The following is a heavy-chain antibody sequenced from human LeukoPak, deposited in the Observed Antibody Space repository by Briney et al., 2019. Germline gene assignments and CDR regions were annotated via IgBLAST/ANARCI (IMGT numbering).Heavy chain of an antibody. J-gene: IGHJ6*02. CDR1: GFSLSNYW. V-gene: IGHV3-7*01. D-gene: IGHD3-10*01. CDR2: INQDGSDK. CDR3: AWYGVTHGLDV. Sequence: AGGSLRLSCAASGFSLSNYWMSWVRQAPGKGLEWVANINQDGSDKYYVDSVMGRFTISKDNAKNSVYLQMNSPRPEDTAIYYCAWYGVTHGLDVWGQGTTVTVSS.